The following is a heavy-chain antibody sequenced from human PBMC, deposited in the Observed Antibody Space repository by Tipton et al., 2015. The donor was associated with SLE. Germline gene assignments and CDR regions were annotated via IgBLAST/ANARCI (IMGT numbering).Heavy chain of an antibody. CDR3: ARDLSSWDHYLDY. CDR1: GGSISSHY. CDR2: IYYSGST. V-gene: IGHV4-59*11. Sequence: TLSLTCTVSGGSISSHYWSWIRQPPGKGLEWIGYIYYSGSTNYNPSLKSRVTISVDTSKNQFSLKLSSVTAADTAVYYCARDLSSWDHYLDYWGQGTLVTVSS. J-gene: IGHJ4*02. D-gene: IGHD6-13*01.